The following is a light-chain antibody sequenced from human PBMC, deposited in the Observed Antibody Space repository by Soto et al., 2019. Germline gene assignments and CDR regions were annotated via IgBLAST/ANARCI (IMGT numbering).Light chain of an antibody. V-gene: IGLV2-23*01. J-gene: IGLJ1*01. CDR1: SDNIGSYNL. CDR3: CSFAGTGTQYV. Sequence: QSALTQPASVSGSLGQSITLSCIGTSDNIGSYNLVSWYQHKPGKAPKIIIFEGSKRHSGFSNRFSGSRSGNTATLTISGLQAEDEADDYCCSFAGTGTQYVFGTGTKVTVL. CDR2: EGS.